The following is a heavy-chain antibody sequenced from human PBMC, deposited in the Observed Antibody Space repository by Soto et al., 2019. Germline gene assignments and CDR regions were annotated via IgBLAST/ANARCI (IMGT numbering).Heavy chain of an antibody. CDR2: ISYDVNNK. CDR3: ASARAYSTFQYWVHVDY. Sequence: QVQLVESGGGVVQPGRSLRLSCAASGFTFSSYAMHWVRQAPGKGLEWVAVISYDVNNKYYADSVKGRFTISRDNSKSTQYLQMNSLEPEDTDLSFGASARAYSTFQYWVHVDYWGQGSLVTVSP. V-gene: IGHV3-30*04. D-gene: IGHD4-4*01. J-gene: IGHJ4*02. CDR1: GFTFSSYA.